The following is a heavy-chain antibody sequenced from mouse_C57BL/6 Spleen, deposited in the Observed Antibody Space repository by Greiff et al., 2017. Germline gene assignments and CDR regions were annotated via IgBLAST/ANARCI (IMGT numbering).Heavy chain of an antibody. V-gene: IGHV5-17*01. D-gene: IGHD1-1*01. J-gene: IGHJ2*01. CDR2: ISSGSSTI. CDR1: GFTFSDYG. CDR3: ARPDYYGSSPYFDY. Sequence: EVHLVESGGGLVKPGGSLKLSCAASGFTFSDYGMHWVRQAPEKGLEWVAYISSGSSTIYYADTMKGRFTISRDNAKNTLFLQMTSLRSEDTAMYYCARPDYYGSSPYFDYWGQGTTLTVSS.